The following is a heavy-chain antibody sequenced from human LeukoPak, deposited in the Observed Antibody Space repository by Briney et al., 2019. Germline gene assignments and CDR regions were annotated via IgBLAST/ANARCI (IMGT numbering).Heavy chain of an antibody. CDR3: AKRSGPNSGPFDS. Sequence: GGSLTLSCAASGFIFTEYGMYWVRQAPGKGLEWVAFVRKDATEKKYADSVEGRLTISRDDSENTVYLKMNNLRVDDTAVYYCAKRSGPNSGPFDSWGQGTPVIVSS. CDR1: GFIFTEYG. J-gene: IGHJ4*02. D-gene: IGHD1-1*01. CDR2: VRKDATEK. V-gene: IGHV3-30*02.